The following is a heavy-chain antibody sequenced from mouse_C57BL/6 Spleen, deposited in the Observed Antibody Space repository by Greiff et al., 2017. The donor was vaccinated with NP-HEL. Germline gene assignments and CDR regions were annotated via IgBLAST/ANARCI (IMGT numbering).Heavy chain of an antibody. CDR3: ARKGLRDYAMDY. CDR1: GYTFTSYW. J-gene: IGHJ4*01. V-gene: IGHV1-55*01. Sequence: QVQLQQPGAELVKPGASVKMSCKASGYTFTSYWITWVKQRPGQGLEWIGDIYPGSGSTNYNEKFKSKATLTVDTSSSTAYMQLSSLTTEDSAVYYCARKGLRDYAMDYWGQGTSVTVSS. CDR2: IYPGSGST. D-gene: IGHD1-3*01.